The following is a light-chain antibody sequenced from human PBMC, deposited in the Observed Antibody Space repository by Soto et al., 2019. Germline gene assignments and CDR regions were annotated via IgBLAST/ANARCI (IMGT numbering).Light chain of an antibody. CDR1: SSDVGNYKY. CDR3: SSFTSNRIYV. V-gene: IGLV2-14*03. CDR2: GVT. J-gene: IGLJ1*01. Sequence: QSVLTQPASVSGSPGQSITISCTGTSSDVGNYKYVSWYQQHPGKAPKLLIHGVTTRPSGISGRFSASKSGLTASLTISGLQPEDEADYYCSSFTSNRIYVFGPGTKVTVL.